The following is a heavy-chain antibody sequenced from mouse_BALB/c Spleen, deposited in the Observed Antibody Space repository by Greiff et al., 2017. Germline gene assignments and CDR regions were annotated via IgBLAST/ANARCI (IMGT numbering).Heavy chain of an antibody. CDR3: ARDNGNYTWFAY. CDR2: IRNKANGYTT. CDR1: GFTFTDYY. J-gene: IGHJ3*01. V-gene: IGHV7-3*02. Sequence: EVQLVESGGGLVQPGGSLRLSCATSGFTFTDYYMSWVRQPPGKALEWLGFIRNKANGYTTEYSASVKGRFTISRDNSQSILYLQMNTLRAEDSATYYCARDNGNYTWFAYWGQGTLVTVSA. D-gene: IGHD2-1*01.